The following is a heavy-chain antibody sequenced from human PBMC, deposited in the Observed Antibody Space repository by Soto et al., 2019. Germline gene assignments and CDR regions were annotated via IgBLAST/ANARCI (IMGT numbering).Heavy chain of an antibody. CDR1: GFTFEEYA. Sequence: PGGSLRLSCSVSGFTFEEYAMHWVRQSPGKGLEWVAGISYNSGSVKYGDSVKGRFSISRDNAKKSLYLQMDSLRPEDTAFYYCAKDIAIFGVVLNQIFPKWGQRALVTVSS. D-gene: IGHD3-3*01. CDR2: ISYNSGSV. V-gene: IGHV3-9*01. J-gene: IGHJ4*02. CDR3: AKDIAIFGVVLNQIFPK.